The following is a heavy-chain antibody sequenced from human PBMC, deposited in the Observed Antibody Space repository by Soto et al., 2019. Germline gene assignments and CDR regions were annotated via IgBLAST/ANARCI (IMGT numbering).Heavy chain of an antibody. V-gene: IGHV3-21*01. CDR3: ARGFHDFWSGYWIYYYYGMDV. Sequence: GGSLRLSCAASGFTFSSYSMNWVRQAPGKGLEWVSSISSSSSYIYYADSVKGRFTISRDNAKNSLYLQMNSLRAEDTAVYYCARGFHDFWSGYWIYYYYGMDVWGQGTTVTVSS. CDR2: ISSSSSYI. J-gene: IGHJ6*02. CDR1: GFTFSSYS. D-gene: IGHD3-3*01.